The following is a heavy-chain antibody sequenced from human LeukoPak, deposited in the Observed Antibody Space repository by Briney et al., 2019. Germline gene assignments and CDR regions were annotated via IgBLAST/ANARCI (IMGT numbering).Heavy chain of an antibody. Sequence: SVKVSCKASGGTFSSYAISGLRQATGQGLDWMGRIIPILGIENYAQKFQGRVTNNADKSTSTAYMELSSLRAEDTAVYYCARDVVVVAATPSGFDYWGQGTLVTVSS. CDR2: IIPILGIE. V-gene: IGHV1-69*04. CDR3: ARDVVVVAATPSGFDY. J-gene: IGHJ4*02. CDR1: GGTFSSYA. D-gene: IGHD2-15*01.